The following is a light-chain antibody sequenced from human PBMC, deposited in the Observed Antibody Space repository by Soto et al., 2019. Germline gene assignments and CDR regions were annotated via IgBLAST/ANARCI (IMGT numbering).Light chain of an antibody. CDR3: QQYGSSPSIT. Sequence: VWTQSPATLSLSPGEGATLSCRSSQSVSRYLAWYQQKPGQAPRLLIYGASSRATGIPDRFSGSGSGTDFILTISRLEPEDFAVYYCQQYGSSPSITFGQGTRLEIK. CDR2: GAS. V-gene: IGKV3-20*01. CDR1: QSVSRY. J-gene: IGKJ5*01.